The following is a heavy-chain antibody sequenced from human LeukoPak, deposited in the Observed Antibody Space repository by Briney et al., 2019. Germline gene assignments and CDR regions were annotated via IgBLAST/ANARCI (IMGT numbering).Heavy chain of an antibody. J-gene: IGHJ4*02. D-gene: IGHD1-26*01. V-gene: IGHV3-33*01. CDR3: ARPSGSRPFDF. CDR1: GFTFTSYG. CDR2: IWDDRSNK. Sequence: GGSLRLSCAASGFTFTSYGMNWVRQAPGQGLEWVAVIWDDRSNKYYADSVKGRFTISRDNSKNTLYLQMKSLRAEDTAVYYCARPSGSRPFDFWGQGTLVTVSS.